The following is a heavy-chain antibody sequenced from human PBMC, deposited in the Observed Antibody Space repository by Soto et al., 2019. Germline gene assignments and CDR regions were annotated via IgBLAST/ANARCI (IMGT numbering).Heavy chain of an antibody. Sequence: PSETLSLTCSVSGGSISSDYWSWIRQPPGKGLEWIGYIYYSGSTNYNPSLKTRVTISVDTSKNQFSLKLTSVTAADTAVYYCARSGIFTLFDYWGQGTLVPVSS. CDR1: GGSISSDY. D-gene: IGHD3-3*02. V-gene: IGHV4-59*08. J-gene: IGHJ4*02. CDR2: IYYSGST. CDR3: ARSGIFTLFDY.